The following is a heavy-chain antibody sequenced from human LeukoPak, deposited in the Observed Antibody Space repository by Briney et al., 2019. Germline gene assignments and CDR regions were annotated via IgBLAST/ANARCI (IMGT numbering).Heavy chain of an antibody. CDR2: IYYSGST. D-gene: IGHD1-26*01. J-gene: IGHJ3*01. Sequence: SETLSLTCTVSGGSISSRSYYWGWIRQPPGKGLEWIGNIYYSGSTYYNPSLKSRVTISVDTSKNHLSLRLSSVTAADTAVYYCARPFSGSYSDAFDLWGQGTMVTVSS. CDR1: GGSISSRSYY. V-gene: IGHV4-39*02. CDR3: ARPFSGSYSDAFDL.